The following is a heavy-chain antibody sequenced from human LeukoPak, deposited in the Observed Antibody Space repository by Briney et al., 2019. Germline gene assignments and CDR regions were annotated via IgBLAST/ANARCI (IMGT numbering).Heavy chain of an antibody. J-gene: IGHJ4*02. D-gene: IGHD5-24*01. CDR1: GFTFSSYS. CDR3: AKEGGGYNYPSSYFDY. CDR2: ISSSSSYI. Sequence: GGSLRLSCAASGFTFSSYSMNWVRQAPGKGLEWVSSISSSSSYIYYADSVKGRFTISRDNAKNSLYLQMNSLRAEDTAVYYCAKEGGGYNYPSSYFDYWGQGTLVTVSS. V-gene: IGHV3-21*04.